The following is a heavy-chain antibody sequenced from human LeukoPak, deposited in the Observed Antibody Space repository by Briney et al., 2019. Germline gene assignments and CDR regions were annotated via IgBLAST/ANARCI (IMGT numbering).Heavy chain of an antibody. J-gene: IGHJ4*02. Sequence: GGSLRLSCTASAFTFSDHWMHWVRQAPGKGLEWVAIISHDGSEKSYVDSVKGRFTIPRDNAKNSLYLQMNSLRAEDTAVYYCARDHWRRLDYWGQGTLVTVSS. CDR3: ARDHWRRLDY. CDR1: AFTFSDHW. V-gene: IGHV3-7*03. CDR2: ISHDGSEK. D-gene: IGHD3-3*01.